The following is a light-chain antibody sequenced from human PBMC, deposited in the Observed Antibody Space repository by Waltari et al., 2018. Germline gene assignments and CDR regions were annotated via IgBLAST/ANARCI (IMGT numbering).Light chain of an antibody. V-gene: IGKV2-30*01. CDR3: MQGIHWPFT. CDR1: QSLVYTDGNTY. CDR2: KVS. J-gene: IGKJ3*01. Sequence: DVVMTQSPLSLPVTLGQSASISCRSGQSLVYTDGNTYLSWFQQRPGQSPRRLIYKVSNRDSGVPDRFSGSGSGTDFTLKISGVEAEDIGIYYCMQGIHWPFTFGPGTKVDIK.